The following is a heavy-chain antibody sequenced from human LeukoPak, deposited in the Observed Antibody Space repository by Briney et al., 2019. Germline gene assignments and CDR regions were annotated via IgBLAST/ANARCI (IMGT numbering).Heavy chain of an antibody. CDR1: GGSISSGSYC. CDR3: ARESPVGGRFDP. CDR2: IYSSGST. J-gene: IGHJ5*02. Sequence: PSETLSLTCTVSGGSISSGSYCWSWIRQPAGKGLEWIGHIYSSGSTNYNPSLKSRVTISVDTSKNQFSLKLSSVTAADTAVYYCARESPVGGRFDPWGQGTLVTVSS. V-gene: IGHV4-61*10. D-gene: IGHD1-26*01.